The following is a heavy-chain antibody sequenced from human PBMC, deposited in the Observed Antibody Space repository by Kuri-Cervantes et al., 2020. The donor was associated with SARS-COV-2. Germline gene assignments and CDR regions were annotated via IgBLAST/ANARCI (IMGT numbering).Heavy chain of an antibody. CDR2: ISSSSSYT. J-gene: IGHJ4*02. CDR1: GFTFSDYY. D-gene: IGHD4-17*01. V-gene: IGHV3-11*05. Sequence: GESLKISCAASGFTFSDYYMSWIRQAPGKGLEWVSYISSSSSYTNYADSVKGRFTISRDNAKNSLYLQMNSLRAEDTAVYYCARDRGDYGDYGGFFDYWGQGTLVTVSS. CDR3: ARDRGDYGDYGGFFDY.